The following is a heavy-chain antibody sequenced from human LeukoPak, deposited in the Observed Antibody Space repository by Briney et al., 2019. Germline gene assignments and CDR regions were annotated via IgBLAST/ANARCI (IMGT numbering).Heavy chain of an antibody. CDR1: GFTFSSYW. CDR2: INGDGSTT. CDR3: ATVRSGSWDWFDP. J-gene: IGHJ5*02. Sequence: GGSLRLSCAASGFTFSSYWMHWVRQAPGKGLVWVSRINGDGSTTTYVDSVKGRFTISRDNAKNTVYLQMNSLRVDDTAVYYCATVRSGSWDWFDPWGQGTLVTVSS. V-gene: IGHV3-74*01. D-gene: IGHD3-10*01.